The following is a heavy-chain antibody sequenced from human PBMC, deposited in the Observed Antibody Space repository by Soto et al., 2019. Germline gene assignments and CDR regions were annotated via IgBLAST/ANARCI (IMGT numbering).Heavy chain of an antibody. V-gene: IGHV3-7*01. Sequence: EVQLVESGGDLAQPGGSLRLSCAASGFTLSNFWVNWVRQAPGKGLEWVANIKQGGIERNYVDSVKGRFTISRDDTKNPLFLQMNNLRVENAAIYSGLVPTSALDIWGRGTTVTVSS. CDR2: IKQGGIER. J-gene: IGHJ3*02. D-gene: IGHD5-12*01. CDR1: GFTLSNFW. CDR3: LVPTSALDI.